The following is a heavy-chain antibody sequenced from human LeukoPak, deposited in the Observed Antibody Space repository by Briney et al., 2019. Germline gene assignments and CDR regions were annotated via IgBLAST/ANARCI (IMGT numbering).Heavy chain of an antibody. J-gene: IGHJ4*02. V-gene: IGHV3-11*06. CDR1: GFTFSNYY. D-gene: IGHD6-19*01. CDR2: ISTSSTYT. Sequence: GGSLRLSCTASGFTFSNYYMSWIRQAPGKGLEWVSYISTSSTYTNYADPMKGRFTISRDNAKNSLYLQMNSLRAEDTAVYFCARGGSSGRFDYWGQGTLVTVPS. CDR3: ARGGSSGRFDY.